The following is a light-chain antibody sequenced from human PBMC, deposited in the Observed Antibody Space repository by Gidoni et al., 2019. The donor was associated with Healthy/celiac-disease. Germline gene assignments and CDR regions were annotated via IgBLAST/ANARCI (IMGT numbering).Light chain of an antibody. CDR3: QQYYSTPHT. Sequence: DIVMTQSPASLAVSLGERATINCKSSQSVLYSSNNKNYLAWYQQKPGQPPKLLIYWASTRESGVPDRFSGSGSGTDFTLTISSLRAEDVAVYYCQQYYSTPHTFGQGTKLEIK. CDR1: QSVLYSSNNKNY. CDR2: WAS. J-gene: IGKJ2*01. V-gene: IGKV4-1*01.